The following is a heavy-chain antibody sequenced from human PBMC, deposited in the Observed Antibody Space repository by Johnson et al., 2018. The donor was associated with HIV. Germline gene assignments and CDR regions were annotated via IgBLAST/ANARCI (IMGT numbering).Heavy chain of an antibody. Sequence: VQLVESGGGLVQPGGSLRLSCAASGFTVSSNYMSWVRQAPGKGLEWVGRIKRKTDGGTTDYAAPVKGRFTISRDDSKNTLYLQMNSLRADDTAVYYCVRRPFGAAPGADAFDIWGQGTMVTVSS. CDR3: VRRPFGAAPGADAFDI. CDR1: GFTVSSNY. J-gene: IGHJ3*02. CDR2: IKRKTDGGTT. D-gene: IGHD6-13*01. V-gene: IGHV3-15*05.